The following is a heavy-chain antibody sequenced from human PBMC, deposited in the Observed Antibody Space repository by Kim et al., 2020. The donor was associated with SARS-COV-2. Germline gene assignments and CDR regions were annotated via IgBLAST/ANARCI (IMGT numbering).Heavy chain of an antibody. D-gene: IGHD1-20*01. CDR1: GFTVSSNY. CDR3: AGGRYVAGITGTSWYYYYGMDV. V-gene: IGHV3-66*01. CDR2: IYSGGST. Sequence: GGSLRLFCAASGFTVSSNYMSWVRQAPGKGLEWVSVIYSGGSTYYSDSVKGRFTISRDNSKNTLYLQMNSLRAEDTAVYYCAGGRYVAGITGTSWYYYYGMDVWGQGTTVTVSS. J-gene: IGHJ6*02.